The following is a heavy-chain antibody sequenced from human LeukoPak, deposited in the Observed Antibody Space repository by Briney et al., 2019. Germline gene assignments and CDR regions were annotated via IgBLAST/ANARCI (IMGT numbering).Heavy chain of an antibody. D-gene: IGHD1-1*01. V-gene: IGHV4-4*07. CDR1: GGSISSYY. CDR2: IYTSGST. Sequence: SETLSLTCTVSGGSISSYYWSWIRQPAGKGLEWIGRIYTSGSTNYNPSLKSRVTMSVDTSKNQFSLKLSSVTAADTAVYYCARSLLGSTTNYYYYYYMDVWGKGTTATVSS. CDR3: ARSLLGSTTNYYYYYYMDV. J-gene: IGHJ6*03.